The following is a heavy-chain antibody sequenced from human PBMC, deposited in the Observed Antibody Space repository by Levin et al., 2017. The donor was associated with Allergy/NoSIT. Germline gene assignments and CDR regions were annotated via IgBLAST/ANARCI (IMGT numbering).Heavy chain of an antibody. D-gene: IGHD5-18*01. CDR3: ARDRRIQLWLLPRYYYYGMDV. V-gene: IGHV3-30-3*01. J-gene: IGHJ6*02. CDR1: GFTFSSYA. CDR2: ISYDGSNK. Sequence: GGSLRLSCAASGFTFSSYAMHWVRQAPGKGLEWVAVISYDGSNKYYADSVKGRFTISRDNSKNTLYLQMNSLRAEDTAVYYCARDRRIQLWLLPRYYYYGMDVWGQGTTVTVSS.